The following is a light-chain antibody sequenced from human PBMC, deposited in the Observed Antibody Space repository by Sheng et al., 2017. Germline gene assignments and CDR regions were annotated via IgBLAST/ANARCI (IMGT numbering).Light chain of an antibody. CDR3: QHRSNWPPN. CDR1: QSITNR. Sequence: EIVMTQSPDTLSVSPGERATLSCRASQSITNRLAWYQHKPGRAPRLLIYDASNRATGIPARVSGSGSGTDFTLSISSLKPEDSAVYYCQHRSNWPPNFGQGTRLEIK. V-gene: IGKV3-11*01. CDR2: DAS. J-gene: IGKJ5*01.